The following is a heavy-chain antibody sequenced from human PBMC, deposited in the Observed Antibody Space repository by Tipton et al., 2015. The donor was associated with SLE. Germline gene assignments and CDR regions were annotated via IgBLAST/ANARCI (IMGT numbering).Heavy chain of an antibody. CDR2: IRSSDSAI. CDR3: ARGGGKYAFWSGSLDC. Sequence: GSLRLSCAASGFTFSDYYMSWIRQAPGKGLEWVSYIRSSDSAIYYADSVKGRFTISRDNARDSLYLQMNSLRAEDTAVYYCARGGGKYAFWSGSLDCWGQGTLVTVSS. CDR1: GFTFSDYY. V-gene: IGHV3-11*01. D-gene: IGHD3-3*01. J-gene: IGHJ4*02.